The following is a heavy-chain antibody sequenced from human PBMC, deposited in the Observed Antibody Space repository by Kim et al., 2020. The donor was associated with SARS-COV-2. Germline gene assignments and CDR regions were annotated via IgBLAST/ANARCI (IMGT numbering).Heavy chain of an antibody. V-gene: IGHV3-43*02. Sequence: GGSLRLSCTASGFIFGDYAMHWVRQAPGKGLEWVSLISGQSSTTYYADSLKGRFTISRDNSRNSLYLQMSSLRTEDTALYYCAKDQSTFPPNGDGITPPWSWGQGTLLTVSS. D-gene: IGHD2-8*01. J-gene: IGHJ5*02. CDR2: ISGQSSTT. CDR1: GFIFGDYA. CDR3: AKDQSTFPPNGDGITPPWS.